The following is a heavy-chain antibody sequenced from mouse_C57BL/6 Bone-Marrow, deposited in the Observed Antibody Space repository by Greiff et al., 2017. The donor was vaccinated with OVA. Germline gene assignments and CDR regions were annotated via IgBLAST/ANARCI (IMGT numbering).Heavy chain of an antibody. J-gene: IGHJ3*01. CDR2: ISSGGDYI. D-gene: IGHD3-1*01. CDR1: GFTFSSYA. CDR3: TRARDAAWFAY. V-gene: IGHV5-9-1*02. Sequence: EVQLVESGEGLVKPGGSLKLSCAASGFTFSSYAMSWVRQTPEKRLEWVTYISSGGDYIYYADTVKGRFTISRDNARNTLYLQMSSLKSEDTAMYYCTRARDAAWFAYWGQGTLVTVSA.